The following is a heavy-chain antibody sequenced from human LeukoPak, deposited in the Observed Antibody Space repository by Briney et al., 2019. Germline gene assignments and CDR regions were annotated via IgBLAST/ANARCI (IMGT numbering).Heavy chain of an antibody. D-gene: IGHD3-3*01. J-gene: IGHJ4*02. CDR1: GFTFSSYS. V-gene: IGHV3-21*01. Sequence: PGGSLRLSCAASGFTFSSYSMNWVRQAPGKGLEWVSSISSSSSYIYYADSVKGRFTISRDNAKNTLYLQMNSLRAEDTAVYYCARSNYDFWSGYYYPHFDYWGQGTLVTVSS. CDR3: ARSNYDFWSGYYYPHFDY. CDR2: ISSSSSYI.